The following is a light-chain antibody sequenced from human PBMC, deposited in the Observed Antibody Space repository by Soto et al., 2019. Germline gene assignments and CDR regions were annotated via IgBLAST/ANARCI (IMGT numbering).Light chain of an antibody. J-gene: IGKJ1*01. Sequence: EIVLPQSPGTLSLSPGERAPLSGRASQSVSSSYLAWYQQKPGQDPRLLIYGASSRATGIPDRFSGSGSGTDFTLTISRLEPEDFAVYYCQQYGSSRTVGQGTKVDIK. V-gene: IGKV3-20*01. CDR1: QSVSSSY. CDR2: GAS. CDR3: QQYGSSRT.